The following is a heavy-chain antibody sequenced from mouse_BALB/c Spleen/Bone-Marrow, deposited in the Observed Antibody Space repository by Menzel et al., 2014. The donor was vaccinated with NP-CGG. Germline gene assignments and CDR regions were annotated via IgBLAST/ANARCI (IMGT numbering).Heavy chain of an antibody. CDR1: GFNIRDTY. CDR2: IDPANGNT. D-gene: IGHD4-1*01. CDR3: ARWEYYAMDY. V-gene: IGHV14-3*02. Sequence: EVKLMESGAELVKPGASVKLSCTASGFNIRDTYMHWVKQRPEQGLEWIGRIDPANGNTKYDPKFQGKATITADKSSNTAYLQLSSLTSEDTAVYYCARWEYYAMDYWGRGTSVTVSS. J-gene: IGHJ4*01.